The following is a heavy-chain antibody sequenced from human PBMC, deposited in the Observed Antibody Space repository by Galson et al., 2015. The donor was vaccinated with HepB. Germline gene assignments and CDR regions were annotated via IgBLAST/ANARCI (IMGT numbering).Heavy chain of an antibody. CDR3: ARVQFSPDCSSTSCYGYYYYGMDV. CDR1: GYTFTSYG. CDR2: ISAYNGNT. Sequence: SVKVSCKASGYTFTSYGISWVRQAPGQGLEWMGWISAYNGNTNYAQKLQGRVTMTTDTSTSTAYMELRSLRSDDTAVYYCARVQFSPDCSSTSCYGYYYYGMDVWGQGTTVTVSS. D-gene: IGHD2-2*01. V-gene: IGHV1-18*01. J-gene: IGHJ6*02.